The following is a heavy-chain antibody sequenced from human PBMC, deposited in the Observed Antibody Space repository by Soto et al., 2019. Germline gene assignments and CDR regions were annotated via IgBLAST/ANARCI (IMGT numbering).Heavy chain of an antibody. V-gene: IGHV1-18*01. CDR3: ARPYPAAGTPIAFDY. CDR1: GYTFTSYG. CDR2: ISAYNGNT. J-gene: IGHJ4*02. D-gene: IGHD6-13*01. Sequence: QVQLVQSGAEVKKPGASVKVSCKASGYTFTSYGISWVRQAPGQGLEWMGWISAYNGNTNYAQKLKGRVTMTTDTSTTTAYMELRSLRSDDTAVYYCARPYPAAGTPIAFDYWGQGTLVTVSS.